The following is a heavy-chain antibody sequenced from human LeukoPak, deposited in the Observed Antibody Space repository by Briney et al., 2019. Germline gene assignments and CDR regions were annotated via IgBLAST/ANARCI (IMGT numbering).Heavy chain of an antibody. V-gene: IGHV3-15*01. CDR1: GLTFDNAW. J-gene: IGHJ4*02. Sequence: GESLKISCVVSGLTFDNAWMSWVRQAPGKGLEWVGRIKSKNVGETTEYAAPVQGRFTISRDDSKNTVYLQMSSLKTEDTAVYYCTTGPGNSGFWGQGTLVTVPS. D-gene: IGHD4-23*01. CDR3: TTGPGNSGF. CDR2: IKSKNVGETT.